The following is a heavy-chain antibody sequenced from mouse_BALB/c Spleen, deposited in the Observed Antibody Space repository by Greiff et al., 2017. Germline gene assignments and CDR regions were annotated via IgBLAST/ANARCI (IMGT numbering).Heavy chain of an antibody. CDR1: GFTFSSYG. J-gene: IGHJ2*01. Sequence: EVKLMESGGGLVQPGGSLKLSCAASGFTFSSYGMSWVRQTPDKRLELVATINSNGGSTYYPDSVKGRFTISRDNAKNTLYLQMSSLKSEDTAMYYCARDRYDGYYFDYWGQGTTLTVSS. CDR2: INSNGGST. D-gene: IGHD2-3*01. V-gene: IGHV5-6-3*01. CDR3: ARDRYDGYYFDY.